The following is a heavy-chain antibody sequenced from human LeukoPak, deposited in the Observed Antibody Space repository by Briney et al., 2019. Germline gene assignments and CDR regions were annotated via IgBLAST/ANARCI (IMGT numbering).Heavy chain of an antibody. V-gene: IGHV3-30*02. CDR2: IRYDGSNK. J-gene: IGHJ4*02. D-gene: IGHD1-26*01. Sequence: GGPLRLSCAASGFTFSSYGMHWVRQAPGKGLEWVAFIRYDGSNKYYADSVKGRFTISRDNSKNTLYLQMNSLRAEDTAVYYCAPRTVGATGYWGQGTLVTVSS. CDR3: APRTVGATGY. CDR1: GFTFSSYG.